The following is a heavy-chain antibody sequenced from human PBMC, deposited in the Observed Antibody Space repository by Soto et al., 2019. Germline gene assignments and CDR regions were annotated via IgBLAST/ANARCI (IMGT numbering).Heavy chain of an antibody. CDR3: ARFLYYYDSSGLRPWGMDV. D-gene: IGHD3-22*01. CDR1: GGTFSSYA. Sequence: QVQLVQSGAEVKKPGSSVKVSCKASGGTFSSYAISWVRQAPGQGLEWMGGIIPIFGTANYAQKFQGRVTITADESTSTAYMELSSLRSEDTAVYYCARFLYYYDSSGLRPWGMDVWGQGTTVTVSS. V-gene: IGHV1-69*12. CDR2: IIPIFGTA. J-gene: IGHJ6*02.